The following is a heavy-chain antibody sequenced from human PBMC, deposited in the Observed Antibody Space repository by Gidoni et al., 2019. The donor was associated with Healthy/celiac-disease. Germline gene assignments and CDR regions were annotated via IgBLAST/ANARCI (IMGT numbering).Heavy chain of an antibody. V-gene: IGHV3-11*06. J-gene: IGHJ3*02. CDR1: GFTFSDYY. CDR2: ISRSSSYT. D-gene: IGHD4-17*01. CDR3: ARDWDYGGNLDAFDI. Sequence: QVQLVESGGGLVKPGGSLRLSCAASGFTFSDYYMSWIRQAPGKGLEWVSYISRSSSYTNYADSVKGRVTISRDNAKNSLYLQMNSLRAEDTAVYYCARDWDYGGNLDAFDIWGQGTMVTVSS.